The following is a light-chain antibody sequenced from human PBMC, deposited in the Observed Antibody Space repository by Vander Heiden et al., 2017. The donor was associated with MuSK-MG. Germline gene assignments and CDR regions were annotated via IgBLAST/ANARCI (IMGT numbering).Light chain of an antibody. CDR2: AAS. V-gene: IGKV1-27*01. J-gene: IGKJ1*01. CDR3: QKYNSGART. Sequence: IQMTQSASSRSAAVGDRVTITCRASQGITTYLASYQQKPGKAPKLLIYAASTLQSGVPSRFSGSGSGTDFTLTISSLQPEDVATYYCQKYNSGARTFGQGTKVEIK. CDR1: QGITTY.